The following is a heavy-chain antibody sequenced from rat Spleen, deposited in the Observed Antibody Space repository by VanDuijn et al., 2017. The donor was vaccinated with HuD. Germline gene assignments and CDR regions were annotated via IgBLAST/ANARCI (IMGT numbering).Heavy chain of an antibody. CDR1: GFTFSSYA. V-gene: IGHV5-46*01. J-gene: IGHJ3*01. Sequence: EVELVESGGGLVQPGRSMKLSCAASGFTFSSYAMAWVRQAPGKGLDWVASITNTGGSTYYGDSVKGRFTVSRDNAKSTLYLQMNSLRSEDTATYYCTTVLQGHGFAYWGQGTLVTVFS. CDR2: ITNTGGST. CDR3: TTVLQGHGFAY.